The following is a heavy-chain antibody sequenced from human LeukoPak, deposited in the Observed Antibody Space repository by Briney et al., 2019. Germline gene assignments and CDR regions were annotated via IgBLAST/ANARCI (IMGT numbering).Heavy chain of an antibody. CDR1: GGSISSYY. J-gene: IGHJ4*02. CDR3: ARFSFSSSDFDY. V-gene: IGHV4-59*01. D-gene: IGHD6-6*01. Sequence: PSETLSLTCTVSGGSISSYYWSWIRQPPGKGLEWIGYIYYSGSTNYNPYLKSRVTISVDTSKNQFSLKLSSVTAADTAVYYCARFSFSSSDFDYWGQGTLVAVSS. CDR2: IYYSGST.